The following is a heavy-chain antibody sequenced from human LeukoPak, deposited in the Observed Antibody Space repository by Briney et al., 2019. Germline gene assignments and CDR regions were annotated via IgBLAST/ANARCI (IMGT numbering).Heavy chain of an antibody. CDR3: ARLVRSYYYYDSSGLDY. V-gene: IGHV3-7*01. Sequence: GSLRLSCAASGFTFSSYWMSWVRQAPGKGLEWVANIKQDGSEKYYVDSVKGRFTISRDNAKNSLYLQMNSLRAEDTAVYYCARLVRSYYYYDSSGLDYWGQGTLVTVSS. CDR1: GFTFSSYW. D-gene: IGHD3-22*01. CDR2: IKQDGSEK. J-gene: IGHJ4*02.